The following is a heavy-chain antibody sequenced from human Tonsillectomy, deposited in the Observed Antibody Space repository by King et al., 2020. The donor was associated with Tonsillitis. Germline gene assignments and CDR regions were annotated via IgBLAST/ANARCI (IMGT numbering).Heavy chain of an antibody. D-gene: IGHD6-25*01. CDR1: GFTFSSYW. CDR3: ARDRVAAKGGMDV. J-gene: IGHJ6*02. V-gene: IGHV3-7*01. Sequence: VQLVESGGGLVQPGGSLRLSCAASGFTFSSYWMSWVRQAPGKGLEWVANIKQDGSEIYYLDSVKGRFTIHRDNAKNSLYLQMNSRRSEDTAVYYCARDRVAAKGGMDVWGQGTTVTVSS. CDR2: IKQDGSEI.